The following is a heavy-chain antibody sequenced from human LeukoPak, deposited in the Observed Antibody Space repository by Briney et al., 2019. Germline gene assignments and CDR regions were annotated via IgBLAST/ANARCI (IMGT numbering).Heavy chain of an antibody. V-gene: IGHV3-30*04. J-gene: IGHJ3*02. CDR2: ISYDGSNK. Sequence: GRSLRLSCAASGFTFSSYAMHWVRQAPGKGLEWVAVISYDGSNKYYADSVKGRFTISRDNSKNTLYLQMNSLRAEDTAVYYCARSPYYYDSSGYHDTIDIWGQGTMVTVYS. D-gene: IGHD3-22*01. CDR1: GFTFSSYA. CDR3: ARSPYYYDSSGYHDTIDI.